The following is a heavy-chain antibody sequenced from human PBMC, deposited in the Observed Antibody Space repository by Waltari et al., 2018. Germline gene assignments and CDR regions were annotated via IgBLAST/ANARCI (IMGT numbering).Heavy chain of an antibody. CDR2: IYHSGST. J-gene: IGHJ4*02. Sequence: QVQLQESGPGLVKPSETLSLTCAVSGYSISSGYSWGWIRQPPGKGLEWIGSIYHSGSTYYNPSLKSRVTISVDTSKNQFSLKLSSVTAADTAVYYCARRGQWLPGIDYWGQGTLVTVSS. CDR1: GYSISSGYS. V-gene: IGHV4-38-2*01. CDR3: ARRGQWLPGIDY. D-gene: IGHD6-19*01.